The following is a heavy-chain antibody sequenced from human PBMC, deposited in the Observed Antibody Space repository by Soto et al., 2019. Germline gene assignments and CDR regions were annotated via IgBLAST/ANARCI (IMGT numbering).Heavy chain of an antibody. D-gene: IGHD3-3*01. CDR1: GGPFSTYS. V-gene: IGHV1-69*01. CDR2: IITSFGIT. J-gene: IGHJ4*02. CDR3: ARGAVGVVPPDY. Sequence: QVQLVQSGAEVKKPGSSVRVSCKASGGPFSTYSFGWVRQAPGQGLEWMGGIITSFGITNYAEKFQGRVTFSADESALTVYMELSSLRSDDTAVYYCARGAVGVVPPDYWGQGTLVSVSS.